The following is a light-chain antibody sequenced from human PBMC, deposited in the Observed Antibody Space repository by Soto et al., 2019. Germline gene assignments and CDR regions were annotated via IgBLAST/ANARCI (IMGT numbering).Light chain of an antibody. CDR2: GAS. Sequence: EIVLTQSPGTLSLSPGERATLSCRASQTISNNYLAWYQQKPGQAPRLFIYGASTRATGIPDRFSGSGSGTDFPLTISRLEPEDFAVYYCQQYADSRTFGQGTKVEV. V-gene: IGKV3-20*01. CDR3: QQYADSRT. CDR1: QTISNNY. J-gene: IGKJ1*01.